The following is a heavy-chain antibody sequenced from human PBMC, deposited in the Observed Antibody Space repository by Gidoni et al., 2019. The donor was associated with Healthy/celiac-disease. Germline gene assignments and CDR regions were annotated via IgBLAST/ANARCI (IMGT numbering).Heavy chain of an antibody. J-gene: IGHJ4*02. V-gene: IGHV1-18*01. CDR2: ISAYNGNT. CDR1: GYTFTSYG. CDR3: ARAAPDPGYSGSYRDDY. Sequence: QVQLVQSGAEVKKPGASVKVSCKASGYTFTSYGLSWVRQAPGQGLEWMGWISAYNGNTNYAQKLQGRVTMTTDTSTSTAYMELRSLRSDDTAVYYCARAAPDPGYSGSYRDDYWGQGTLVTVSS. D-gene: IGHD1-26*01.